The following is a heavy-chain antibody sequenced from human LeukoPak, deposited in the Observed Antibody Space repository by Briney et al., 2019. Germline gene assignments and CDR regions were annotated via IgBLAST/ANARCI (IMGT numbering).Heavy chain of an antibody. CDR3: AKFFWGKFVY. J-gene: IGHJ4*02. D-gene: IGHD7-27*01. CDR1: GFTVSTNY. Sequence: GGSLRLSCAASGFTVSTNYMTWVRQAPGKGLEWVSIIYSGGDTYYADSVKGRFSITRDNSKNTLYLQMNSLRAEDTAVYYCAKFFWGKFVYWGQGTLVTVSS. V-gene: IGHV3-66*01. CDR2: IYSGGDT.